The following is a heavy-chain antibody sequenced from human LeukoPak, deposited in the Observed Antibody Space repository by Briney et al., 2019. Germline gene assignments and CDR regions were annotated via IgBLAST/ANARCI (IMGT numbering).Heavy chain of an antibody. CDR2: IKNKANSYAT. D-gene: IGHD3-22*01. CDR3: AKGSRRWYYYDSSGYWFDY. Sequence: GGSLRLSCAGSGFIFSGSAIHWVRQASGKGLEWVGRIKNKANSYATAFAVSVKGRFTISRDDSKNTAYLQMNSLRAEDTAVYYCAKGSRRWYYYDSSGYWFDYWGQGTLVTVSS. J-gene: IGHJ4*02. V-gene: IGHV3-73*01. CDR1: GFIFSGSA.